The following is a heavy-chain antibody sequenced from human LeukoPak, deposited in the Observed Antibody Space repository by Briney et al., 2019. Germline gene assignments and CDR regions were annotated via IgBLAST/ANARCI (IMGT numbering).Heavy chain of an antibody. CDR2: VSGSSGII. J-gene: IGHJ4*02. CDR3: ARDVGYYDSSGLDY. Sequence: GGSLRLSCAASGFTFNTYTMNWVRQAPGKGLEWVSYVSGSSGIIDYADSVRGRFTISRDNAKNSLYLQMNSLRAEDTAVYYCARDVGYYDSSGLDYWGQGTLVTVSS. V-gene: IGHV3-48*01. CDR1: GFTFNTYT. D-gene: IGHD3-22*01.